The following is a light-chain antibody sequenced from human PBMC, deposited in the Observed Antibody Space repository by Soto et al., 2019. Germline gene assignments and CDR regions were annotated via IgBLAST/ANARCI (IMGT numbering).Light chain of an antibody. Sequence: DTQMTQSPSSLSASAGARVTITCQASQDISTYLNWYQQKPGKAPKVLIYEATHLETGVPSRFSGSGSGTDFTFTISGLQPEDIATYYCQQHDNLPVTFGGGTKVEIK. CDR2: EAT. CDR3: QQHDNLPVT. J-gene: IGKJ4*01. V-gene: IGKV1-33*01. CDR1: QDISTY.